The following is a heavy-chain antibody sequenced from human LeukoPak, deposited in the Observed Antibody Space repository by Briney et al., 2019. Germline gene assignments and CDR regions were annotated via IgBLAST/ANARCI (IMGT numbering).Heavy chain of an antibody. V-gene: IGHV3-21*04. CDR2: ISSSSSYI. CDR3: AKRSSSSGWYLGAFDI. D-gene: IGHD6-19*01. CDR1: GFTFSSYS. J-gene: IGHJ3*02. Sequence: PGGSLRLSCAASGFTFSSYSMNWVRQAPGKGLEWVSSISSSSSYIYYADSVKGRFTISRDNSKNTLYLQMNSLRAEDTAVYYCAKRSSSSGWYLGAFDIWGQGTMVTVSS.